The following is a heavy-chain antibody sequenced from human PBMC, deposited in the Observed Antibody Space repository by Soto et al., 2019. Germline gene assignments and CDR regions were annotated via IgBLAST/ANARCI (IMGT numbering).Heavy chain of an antibody. CDR1: GFTFSSYS. CDR3: ARDIRIYYIGRPSPSWFDP. D-gene: IGHD1-26*01. Sequence: GGSLRLSCAASGFTFSSYSMNWVRQAPGKGLEWVSSISSSSSYIYYADSVKGRSTISRDNAKNSLYLQMNSLRAEDTAVYYCARDIRIYYIGRPSPSWFDPWGQGTLVTVSS. V-gene: IGHV3-21*01. CDR2: ISSSSSYI. J-gene: IGHJ5*02.